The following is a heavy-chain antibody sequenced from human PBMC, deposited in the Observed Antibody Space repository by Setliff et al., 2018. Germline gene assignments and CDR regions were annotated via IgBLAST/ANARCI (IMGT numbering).Heavy chain of an antibody. D-gene: IGHD5-12*01. V-gene: IGHV1-18*01. CDR1: GYDFRGHG. Sequence: ASVKVSCKVSGYDFRGHGIHWVRQAPGQGPEWMGWISPYSGSASYAEKVQDRVTMTADTSTNTAYLEVRSLRSDDTAIYYCARSSRSGYYHQRDSFDLWVHGTRVTVSS. CDR3: ARSSRSGYYHQRDSFDL. CDR2: ISPYSGSA. J-gene: IGHJ3*01.